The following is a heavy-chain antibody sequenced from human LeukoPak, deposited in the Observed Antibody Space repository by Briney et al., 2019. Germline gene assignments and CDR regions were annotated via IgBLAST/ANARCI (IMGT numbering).Heavy chain of an antibody. CDR2: INHSGST. D-gene: IGHD6-19*01. Sequence: PSETLSLTCAVYGGSFSVYYWSWIRQPPGKGLEWIGEINHSGSTNYNPSLKSRVTISVDTSKNQFSLKLSSVTAADTAVYYCASYLSVAGTTYGYWGQGTLVTVSS. CDR3: ASYLSVAGTTYGY. V-gene: IGHV4-34*01. J-gene: IGHJ4*02. CDR1: GGSFSVYY.